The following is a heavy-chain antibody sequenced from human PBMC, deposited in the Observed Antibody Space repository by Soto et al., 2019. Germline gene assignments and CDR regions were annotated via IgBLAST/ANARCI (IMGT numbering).Heavy chain of an antibody. CDR1: GGSISSYY. J-gene: IGHJ5*02. V-gene: IGHV4-59*01. Sequence: PSETLSLTCTVSGGSISSYYWSWIRQPPGKGLEWIGYIYYSGSTNYNPSLKSRVTISVDTSKNQFSLKLSSVTAADTAVYYCAREYNYYDSSGYPGNWFDPWGQGTLVTVS. D-gene: IGHD3-22*01. CDR2: IYYSGST. CDR3: AREYNYYDSSGYPGNWFDP.